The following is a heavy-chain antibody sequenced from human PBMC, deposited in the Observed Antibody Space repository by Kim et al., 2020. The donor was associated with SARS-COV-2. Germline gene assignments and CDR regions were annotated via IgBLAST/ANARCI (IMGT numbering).Heavy chain of an antibody. D-gene: IGHD6-6*01. J-gene: IGHJ6*03. V-gene: IGHV3-30*01. Sequence: KGRFTISRDNSKNTLYLQMNSLRAEDTAVYYCARFVVEYSSSSYYYYMDVWGKGTTVTVSS. CDR3: ARFVVEYSSSSYYYYMDV.